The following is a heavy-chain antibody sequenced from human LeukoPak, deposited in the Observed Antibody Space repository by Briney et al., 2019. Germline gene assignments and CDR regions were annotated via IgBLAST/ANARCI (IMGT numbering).Heavy chain of an antibody. CDR2: IIPIFGTA. J-gene: IGHJ6*03. CDR3: ARGRSTHYYYYYMDV. V-gene: IGHV1-69*13. CDR1: GYTFTSYA. D-gene: IGHD2-2*01. Sequence: SVKVSCKASGYTFTSYAISWVRQAPGQGLEWMGGIIPIFGTANYAQKFQGRVTITADESTSTAYMELSSPRSEDTAVYYCARGRSTHYYYYYMDVWGKGTTVTISS.